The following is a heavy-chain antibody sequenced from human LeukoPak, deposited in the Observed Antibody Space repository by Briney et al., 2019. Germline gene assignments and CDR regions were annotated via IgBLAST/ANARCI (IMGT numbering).Heavy chain of an antibody. CDR1: GGSISSGN. D-gene: IGHD3-10*01. CDR3: ARDFGYF. Sequence: QPSGTLSLTCAVSGGSISSGNWWSWVRQAPGKGLEWVSYISSSGSIIYYSDSVKGRFTISRDNAKNSLYLQMNSLRAEDTAVYYCARDFGYFWGQGTLVTVSS. CDR2: ISSSGSII. J-gene: IGHJ4*02. V-gene: IGHV3-48*03.